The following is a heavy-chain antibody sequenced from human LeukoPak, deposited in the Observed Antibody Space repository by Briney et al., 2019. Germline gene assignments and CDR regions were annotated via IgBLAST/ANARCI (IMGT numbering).Heavy chain of an antibody. V-gene: IGHV3-21*01. Sequence: PGGSLRLSCAASGFTFSSYGMHWVRQAPGKGLEWVSSISSSSNYIYYADSVRGRFTISRDNAKNSLFLQMNSLRAEDTAVYYCLCLWFGKGVYWGRGTLVTVSS. CDR2: ISSSSNYI. CDR1: GFTFSSYG. CDR3: LCLWFGKGVY. J-gene: IGHJ4*02. D-gene: IGHD3-10*01.